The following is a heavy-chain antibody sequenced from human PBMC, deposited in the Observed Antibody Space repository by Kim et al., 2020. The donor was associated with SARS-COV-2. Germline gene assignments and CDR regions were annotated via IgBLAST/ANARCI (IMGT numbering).Heavy chain of an antibody. J-gene: IGHJ4*02. D-gene: IGHD1-26*01. V-gene: IGHV1-2*02. CDR1: GYTFTGYY. Sequence: ASVKVSCKASGYTFTGYYMHWVRQAPGQGLEWMGWINPNSGGTNYAQKFQGRVTMTRDTSISTAYMELSRLRSDDTAVYYCARVKSRQGWELSVGVWGQGTLVTVSS. CDR2: INPNSGGT. CDR3: ARVKSRQGWELSVGV.